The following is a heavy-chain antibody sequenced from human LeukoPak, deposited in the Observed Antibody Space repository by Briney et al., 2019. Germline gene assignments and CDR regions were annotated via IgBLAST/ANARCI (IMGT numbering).Heavy chain of an antibody. V-gene: IGHV3-30*04. D-gene: IGHD5-12*01. CDR3: ARGSRAIVTTKFARGRYMDV. J-gene: IGHJ6*03. CDR2: ISHDGSNK. CDR1: GFTFSTYA. Sequence: GGSLRLSCAASGFTFSTYAVHWVRQAPGKGLEWVALISHDGSNKYYADSVKGRFTISRDNSKNTLYLQMNSLRVEDTAVYYCARGSRAIVTTKFARGRYMDVWGKGTTVTVSS.